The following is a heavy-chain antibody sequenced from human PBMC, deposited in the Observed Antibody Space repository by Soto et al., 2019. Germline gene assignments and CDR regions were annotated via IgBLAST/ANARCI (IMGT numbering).Heavy chain of an antibody. CDR1: GYTFTAYY. CDR3: ARQGSGSEYPQYFYYGMDV. V-gene: IGHV1-2*02. Sequence: VELVQSGAEVEKPGAAVRISCKTSGYTFTAYYIHWVRQAPGQGLEWMGWINPNSGVAKYAQNFQGRVTMTRDTSISTVYMELTKMRSEDTTIYYCARQGSGSEYPQYFYYGMDVWGQGTTAAASS. J-gene: IGHJ6*02. CDR2: INPNSGVA. D-gene: IGHD5-12*01.